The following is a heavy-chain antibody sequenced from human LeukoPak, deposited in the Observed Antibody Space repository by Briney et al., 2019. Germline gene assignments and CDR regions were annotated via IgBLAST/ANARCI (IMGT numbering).Heavy chain of an antibody. Sequence: GGSLRLSCAVSEFTFSSYYMNWVRQAPGKGLEWVSYISTASETIYYADSVKGRFTISRDDAKKSLYLQMNSLRDEDTAVYYCGGGGGGGWDIDVGGKGTTVPVS. CDR2: ISTASETI. D-gene: IGHD6-19*01. J-gene: IGHJ6*03. CDR1: EFTFSSYY. CDR3: GGGGGGGWDIDV. V-gene: IGHV3-48*02.